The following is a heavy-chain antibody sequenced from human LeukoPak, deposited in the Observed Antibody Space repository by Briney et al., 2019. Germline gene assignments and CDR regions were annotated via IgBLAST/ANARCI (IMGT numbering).Heavy chain of an antibody. J-gene: IGHJ4*02. CDR2: ISDSGGST. V-gene: IGHV3-23*01. CDR1: GFTFRSYA. CDR3: ARQKAMAPGADY. D-gene: IGHD5-18*01. Sequence: GGSLRLSCAASGFTFRSYAMTWVRQAPGKGLDWASTISDSGGSTYYADSVKGRFTISRDNSKNTLYLQMNSLRAEDTAVYYCARQKAMAPGADYWGQGTLVTVSS.